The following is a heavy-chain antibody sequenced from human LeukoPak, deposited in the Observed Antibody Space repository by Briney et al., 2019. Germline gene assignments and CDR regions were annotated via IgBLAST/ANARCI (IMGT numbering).Heavy chain of an antibody. CDR1: GYTFTNYY. CDR3: ARDTKRSRARWENLGFDP. Sequence: ASVKVSCKASGYTFTNYYIHWVRQAPGQGLECMGIINPSGGSTSYAQKFQGRVTMTRDTSTSTAYMELRSLRSDDTAVYYCARDTKRSRARWENLGFDPWGQGTLVTVSS. D-gene: IGHD1-26*01. CDR2: INPSGGST. V-gene: IGHV1-46*01. J-gene: IGHJ5*02.